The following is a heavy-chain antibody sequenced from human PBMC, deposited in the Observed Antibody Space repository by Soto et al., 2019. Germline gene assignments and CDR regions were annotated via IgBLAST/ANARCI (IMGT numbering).Heavy chain of an antibody. D-gene: IGHD1-1*01. Sequence: SETLSLTCTVSGGSISSSSYYWGWIRQPPGKGLEWIGSIYYSGSTYYNPSLKSRVTISVDTSKNQFSLKLSSVTAADTAVYYCARLNWNSQNYYYYYYYMDVWGKGTTVTVSS. CDR1: GGSISSSSYY. CDR3: ARLNWNSQNYYYYYYYMDV. CDR2: IYYSGST. J-gene: IGHJ6*03. V-gene: IGHV4-39*01.